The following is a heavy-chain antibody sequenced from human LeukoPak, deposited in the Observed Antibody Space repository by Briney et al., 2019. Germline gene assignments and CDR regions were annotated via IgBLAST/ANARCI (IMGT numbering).Heavy chain of an antibody. CDR3: ARVAPIYSSSLYYLDF. V-gene: IGHV3-33*08. J-gene: IGHJ4*02. D-gene: IGHD6-13*01. Sequence: GGSLRLSCAASGFTFSSYAVHWVRQAPGKGLEWVAVIWYDGSNKDYTDSVRGRFTISRDNSKNTLYLQMNSLRAEDTAVYYCARVAPIYSSSLYYLDFWGQGTLVTVSS. CDR1: GFTFSSYA. CDR2: IWYDGSNK.